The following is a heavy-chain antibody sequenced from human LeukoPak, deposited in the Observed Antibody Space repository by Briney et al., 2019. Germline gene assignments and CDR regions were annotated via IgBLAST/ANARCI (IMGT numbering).Heavy chain of an antibody. D-gene: IGHD2-15*01. V-gene: IGHV3-30*04. CDR2: ISYDGSNK. CDR3: AKDRAVGKVVAATGYFDY. J-gene: IGHJ4*02. Sequence: GGSLRLSCAASGFTFSSYAMHWVRQAPGKGLEWVAVISYDGSNKYYADSVKGRFTISRDNSKNTLYLQMNSLRAEDTAVYYCAKDRAVGKVVAATGYFDYWGQGTLVTVSS. CDR1: GFTFSSYA.